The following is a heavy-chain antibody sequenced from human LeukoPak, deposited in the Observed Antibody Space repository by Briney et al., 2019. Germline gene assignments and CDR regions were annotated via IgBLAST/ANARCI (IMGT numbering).Heavy chain of an antibody. D-gene: IGHD3-10*02. V-gene: IGHV3-48*03. CDR1: GFTFSSFE. CDR2: ISGSGATI. J-gene: IGHJ4*02. Sequence: PGGSLRLSCAASGFTFSSFEMNWVRQAPGKGLEWVSYISGSGATIYYADSVKGRFTISKDNAKKSVYLQLNSLRVEDTAVYFCARVFVGENFDYWGQGTLVTVSS. CDR3: ARVFVGENFDY.